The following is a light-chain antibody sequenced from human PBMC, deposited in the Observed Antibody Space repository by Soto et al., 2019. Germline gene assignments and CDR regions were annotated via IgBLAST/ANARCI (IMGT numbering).Light chain of an antibody. CDR2: GAS. J-gene: IGKJ1*01. V-gene: IGKV3-20*01. CDR1: QSVSNNY. CDR3: QQYGSSGT. Sequence: EILLTQSPGTPSLSPGEIATLSFRASQSVSNNYLAWYQQKPGQAPRLLIYGASNRATGIPDRFSGSGSGTDFTLTISRLEPEDFAVYYCQQYGSSGTFGQGTKVDIK.